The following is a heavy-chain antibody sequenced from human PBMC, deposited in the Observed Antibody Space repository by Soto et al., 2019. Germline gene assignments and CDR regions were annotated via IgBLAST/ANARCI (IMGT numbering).Heavy chain of an antibody. CDR1: GFTFSSYG. J-gene: IGHJ3*02. V-gene: IGHV3-33*01. D-gene: IGHD2-2*01. CDR2: IWYDGSNK. Sequence: PGGSLRLSCAASGFTFSSYGMHWVRQAPGKGLEWVAVIWYDGSNKYYADSVKGRFTISRDNSKNTLYLQMNSLRAEDTAVYYCARDRPVIVVVPAAPFDIWGQGTMVTV. CDR3: ARDRPVIVVVPAAPFDI.